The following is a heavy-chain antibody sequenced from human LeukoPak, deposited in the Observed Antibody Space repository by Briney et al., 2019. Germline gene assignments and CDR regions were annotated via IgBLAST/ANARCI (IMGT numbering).Heavy chain of an antibody. D-gene: IGHD3-10*01. CDR1: GFTFSDYY. V-gene: IGHV3-11*04. J-gene: IGHJ4*02. CDR3: ARDGASLLWFGELLYPVHYFDY. Sequence: GGSLRLSCAASGFTFSDYYMSWIRQAPGKGLEWVSYISSSGSTIYYADSVKGRFTISRDNAKNSLYLQMNSLRAEDTAVYYCARDGASLLWFGELLYPVHYFDYWGQGTLVTVSS. CDR2: ISSSGSTI.